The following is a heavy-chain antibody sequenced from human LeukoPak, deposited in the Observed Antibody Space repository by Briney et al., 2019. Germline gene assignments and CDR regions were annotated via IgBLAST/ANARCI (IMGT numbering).Heavy chain of an antibody. D-gene: IGHD3-10*01. CDR2: IYTSGST. CDR1: GGSISSYY. V-gene: IGHV4-4*07. CDR3: ARALGGAPEGEDYYFDY. J-gene: IGHJ4*02. Sequence: SETLSLTCTVSGGSISSYYWSWIRQPAGKGLEWIGRIYTSGSTNYNPSLKSRVTMSVDTSKNQFSLKLSSVTAADTAVYYCARALGGAPEGEDYYFDYWGQGTLVTVSS.